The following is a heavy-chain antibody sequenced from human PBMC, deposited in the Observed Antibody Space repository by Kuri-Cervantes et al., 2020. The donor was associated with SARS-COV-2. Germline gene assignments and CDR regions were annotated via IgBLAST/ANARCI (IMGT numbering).Heavy chain of an antibody. V-gene: IGHV3-72*01. CDR3: ARGNYYDSSGHFYYYGMDV. Sequence: GGSLRLSCAASGFTFSSYEMHWVRQAPGKGLEWDGRTRNKANSYTTEYAASVKGRFTISRDDSKNSLYLQMNSQKTEDTAVYHCARGNYYDSSGHFYYYGMDVWGQGTTVTVSS. CDR1: GFTFSSYE. D-gene: IGHD3-22*01. CDR2: TRNKANSYTT. J-gene: IGHJ6*02.